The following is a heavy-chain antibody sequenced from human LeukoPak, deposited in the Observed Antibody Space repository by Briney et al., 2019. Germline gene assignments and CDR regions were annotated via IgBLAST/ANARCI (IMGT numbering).Heavy chain of an antibody. CDR3: ATDLKASTHDAFDI. J-gene: IGHJ3*02. D-gene: IGHD2-2*01. CDR1: GYTLTQLS. CDR2: FDPEDGET. Sequence: ASVKVSGKVSGYTLTQLSMHWVRQAPGKGLEWMGGFDPEDGETIYAQKFQGRVTMTEDTSTDTAYMELSRLRSEDTAVYYCATDLKASTHDAFDIWGQGTMVTVSS. V-gene: IGHV1-24*01.